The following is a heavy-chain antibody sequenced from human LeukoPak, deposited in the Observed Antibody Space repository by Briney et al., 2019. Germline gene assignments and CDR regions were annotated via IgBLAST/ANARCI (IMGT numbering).Heavy chain of an antibody. CDR1: GFTFSSYS. J-gene: IGHJ6*02. Sequence: GGSLRLSCAASGFTFSSYSMNWVRQAPGKGLEWVSSISSSSNYIYYADSVKGRFTISRDNAKNSLYLQMNSLRAEDTAVYYCARVGDILTGSMDVWGQGTTVTVSS. CDR2: ISSSSNYI. D-gene: IGHD3-9*01. V-gene: IGHV3-21*01. CDR3: ARVGDILTGSMDV.